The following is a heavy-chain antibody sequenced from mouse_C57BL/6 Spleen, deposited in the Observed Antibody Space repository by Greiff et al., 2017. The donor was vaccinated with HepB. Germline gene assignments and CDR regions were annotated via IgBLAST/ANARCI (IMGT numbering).Heavy chain of an antibody. D-gene: IGHD1-1*01. CDR1: GFTFSSYA. J-gene: IGHJ1*03. Sequence: DVMLVESGGGLVKPGGSLKLSCAASGFTFSSYAMSWVRQTPEKRLEWVATISDGGSYTYYPDNVKGRFTISRDNAKNNLYLQMSHLKSEDTALYYCAGVYYYGSSGYFDVWGTGTTVTVSS. CDR2: ISDGGSYT. CDR3: AGVYYYGSSGYFDV. V-gene: IGHV5-4*03.